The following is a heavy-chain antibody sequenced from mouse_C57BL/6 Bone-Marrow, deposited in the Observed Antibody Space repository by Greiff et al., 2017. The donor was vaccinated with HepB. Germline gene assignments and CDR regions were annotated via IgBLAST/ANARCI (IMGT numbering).Heavy chain of an antibody. J-gene: IGHJ3*01. V-gene: IGHV1-15*01. CDR1: GYTFTDYE. Sequence: QVQLQQSGAGLVRPGASVTLSCKASGYTFTDYEMHWVKQTPVHGLEWIGAIDPETGGTAYNQKFKGKAILTADKSSSTAYMELRSLTSEDSAVYYCTTPFAYWGQGTLVTVSA. CDR2: IDPETGGT. CDR3: TTPFAY.